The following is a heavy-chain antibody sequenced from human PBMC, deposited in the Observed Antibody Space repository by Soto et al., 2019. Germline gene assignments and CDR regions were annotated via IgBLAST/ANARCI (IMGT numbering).Heavy chain of an antibody. Sequence: EVHLLESGGGFVQPGGSLRLSCAASGFSFRQYAMIWVRQAPGKGLEWFSAITATGTHYADSVKGRFTISRDSSKSTLYLDINHLRVEDTAVYYCAKGMVPDQWGQGTLITVSS. V-gene: IGHV3-23*01. J-gene: IGHJ5*02. CDR2: ITATGT. D-gene: IGHD6-13*01. CDR1: GFSFRQYA. CDR3: AKGMVPDQ.